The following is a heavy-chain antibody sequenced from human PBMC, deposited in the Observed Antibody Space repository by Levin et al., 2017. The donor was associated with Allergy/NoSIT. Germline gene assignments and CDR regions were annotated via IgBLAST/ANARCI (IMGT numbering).Heavy chain of an antibody. D-gene: IGHD3-22*01. CDR2: IKDDGSEI. CDR3: AREPLDFHDRSNGLDYVRPDY. CDR1: GFTISSFW. V-gene: IGHV3-7*01. Sequence: GGSLRLSCAASGFTISSFWMSWVRQAPGKGLEWVANIKDDGSEIYYVDSVKGRFTISRDNAKNSVYLQMNSLRAEDTAVYYCAREPLDFHDRSNGLDYVRPDYWGQGTLVTVSS. J-gene: IGHJ4*02.